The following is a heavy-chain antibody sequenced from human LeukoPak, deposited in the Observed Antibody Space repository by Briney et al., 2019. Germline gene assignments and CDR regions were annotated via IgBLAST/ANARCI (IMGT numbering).Heavy chain of an antibody. J-gene: IGHJ4*02. CDR2: IYYSGST. V-gene: IGHV4-59*08. Sequence: SETLSLTCTVSGGSISTYYWSWIRQPPGKGLEWIGYIYYSGSTNYNPSLKSRVTTSVDTSKNQFSLNLTSVTAADTAIYYCARGRYFDYWGQGTQVTVSS. CDR1: GGSISTYY. CDR3: ARGRYFDY.